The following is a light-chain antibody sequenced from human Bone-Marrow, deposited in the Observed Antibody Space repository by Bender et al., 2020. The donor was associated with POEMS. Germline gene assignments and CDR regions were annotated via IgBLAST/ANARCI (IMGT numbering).Light chain of an antibody. Sequence: DPVVSVALGQTVRITCQGATLRSYYASWYQQMPGQAPILLLYGENSRPSGIPDRFSGSRSGDTTSLTITGAQAEDEADYYCSSRDDTGNYVFGTGTKVNV. J-gene: IGLJ1*01. CDR1: TLRSYY. V-gene: IGLV3-19*01. CDR3: SSRDDTGNYV. CDR2: GEN.